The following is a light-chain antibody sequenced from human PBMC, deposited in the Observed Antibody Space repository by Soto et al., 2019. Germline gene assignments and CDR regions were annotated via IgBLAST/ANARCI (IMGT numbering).Light chain of an antibody. Sequence: QAVVTQPPSVSGAPGQRVTISCTGSSSNIGAGYDVHWYQHLPGTAPKLLIFGNSNRPSGVPDRFSGSKSDTSASLAITGLQAEDEADYYCQSYDSSLSGFYVFGTGTKLTVL. CDR2: GNS. CDR3: QSYDSSLSGFYV. J-gene: IGLJ1*01. V-gene: IGLV1-40*01. CDR1: SSNIGAGYD.